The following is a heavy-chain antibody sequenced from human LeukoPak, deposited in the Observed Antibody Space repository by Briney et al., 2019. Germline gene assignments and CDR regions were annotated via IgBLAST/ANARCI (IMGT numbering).Heavy chain of an antibody. Sequence: GASVKVSFKASGYTFTSDINWVRQATGQGLEWMGWMNPRSGNTDYAPKFQGRVTMTRDISIRTAYMELSSLRSEDTAVYYCARGAVSRDCSGGSCYHFDIWGQGTVVTVSS. CDR2: MNPRSGNT. CDR1: GYTFTSD. CDR3: ARGAVSRDCSGGSCYHFDI. V-gene: IGHV1-8*01. J-gene: IGHJ3*02. D-gene: IGHD2-15*01.